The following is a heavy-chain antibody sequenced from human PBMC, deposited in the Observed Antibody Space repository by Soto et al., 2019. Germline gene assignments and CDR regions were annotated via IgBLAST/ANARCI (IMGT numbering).Heavy chain of an antibody. D-gene: IGHD4-17*01. J-gene: IGHJ4*02. CDR3: AKGIISPVTTSGFDY. CDR1: GFTFDDYA. Sequence: EVQLVESGGGLVQPGRSLRLSCAASGFTFDDYAMHWVRQAPGKGLEWVSGISWNSGSIGYADSVKGRFTISRDNAKNSLYLQMNSLRAEDTALYYCAKGIISPVTTSGFDYWGQGTLVTVSS. CDR2: ISWNSGSI. V-gene: IGHV3-9*01.